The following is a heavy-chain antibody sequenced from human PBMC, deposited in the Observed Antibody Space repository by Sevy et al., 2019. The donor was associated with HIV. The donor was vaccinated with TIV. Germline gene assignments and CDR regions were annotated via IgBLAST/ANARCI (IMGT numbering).Heavy chain of an antibody. CDR2: IYYSGST. Sequence: SETLSLTCTVSGGSVSSGSYYWSWIRQPPGKGLEWIGYIYYSGSTNYNPSLKSRVTISVDTSKNQFSLKLSSVTAADTAVYYCARGGISGGSCYFDYWGQGTLVTVSS. CDR3: ARGGISGGSCYFDY. V-gene: IGHV4-61*01. CDR1: GGSVSSGSYY. J-gene: IGHJ4*02. D-gene: IGHD2-15*01.